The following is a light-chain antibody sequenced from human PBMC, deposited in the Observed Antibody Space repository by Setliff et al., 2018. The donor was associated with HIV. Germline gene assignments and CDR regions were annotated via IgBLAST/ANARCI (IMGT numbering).Light chain of an antibody. J-gene: IGLJ1*01. CDR1: SSDVGGYNF. CDR2: DVI. Sequence: QSVLTQPASVSGSPGQSITISCTGTSSDVGGYNFVSWYQQHPGRAPKLMIYDVINRNSGISNRFSGSKSGNTASLTISGLQAEDEGDYYCSSYTASRKCVFGTGTKVTVL. CDR3: SSYTASRKCV. V-gene: IGLV2-14*03.